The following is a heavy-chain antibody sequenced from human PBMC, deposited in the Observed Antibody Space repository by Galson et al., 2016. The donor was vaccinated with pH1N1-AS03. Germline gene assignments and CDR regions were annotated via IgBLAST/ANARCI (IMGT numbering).Heavy chain of an antibody. J-gene: IGHJ5*02. V-gene: IGHV3-48*03. CDR1: GFIFSSYE. D-gene: IGHD3-9*01. Sequence: SLRLSCAASGFIFSSYEMNWVRQAPGKGLEWVSYISSSGNTIYHADSVKGRFTISRDNAKNSLYLLMNSLRAEDTAVYYCARALSEQYYDILTGNDPWGQGTLVTVSS. CDR3: ARALSEQYYDILTGNDP. CDR2: ISSSGNTI.